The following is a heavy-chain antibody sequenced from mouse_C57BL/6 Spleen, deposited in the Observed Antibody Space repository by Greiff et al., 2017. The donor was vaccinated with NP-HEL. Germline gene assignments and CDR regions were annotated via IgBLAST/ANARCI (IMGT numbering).Heavy chain of an antibody. D-gene: IGHD2-4*01. Sequence: VQLQQSGPELVKPGASVKIPCKASGYTFTDYNMDWVKQSHGKSLEWIGDINPNNGGTIYNQKFKGKATLTVDKSSSTAYMELRSLTSEDTAVYYGVRYDYDERGYAMDYWGQGTSVTVSS. CDR1: GYTFTDYN. CDR2: INPNNGGT. J-gene: IGHJ4*01. V-gene: IGHV1-18*01. CDR3: VRYDYDERGYAMDY.